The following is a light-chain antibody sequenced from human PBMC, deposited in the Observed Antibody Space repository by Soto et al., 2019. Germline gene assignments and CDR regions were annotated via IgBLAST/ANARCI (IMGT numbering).Light chain of an antibody. CDR1: QSVSSNF. CDR3: QQYGRPPLT. CDR2: GTS. Sequence: EIVLTQSPGTLSLSPGXRATLSCRASQSVSSNFLAWYQQKPGQAPRLLMFGTSSRATGIPDRFSGSGSGTDFTLTISRLEPEDFAVYYCQQYGRPPLTFGGGTKVDIK. J-gene: IGKJ4*01. V-gene: IGKV3-20*01.